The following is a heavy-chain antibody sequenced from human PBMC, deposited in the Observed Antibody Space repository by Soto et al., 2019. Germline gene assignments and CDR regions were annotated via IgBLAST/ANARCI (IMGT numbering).Heavy chain of an antibody. Sequence: SETLSLTCAVSGGSISSGGYSWGWIRKPPGKGLEWIGYIYHSGSTYYNPSLKSRVTISVDRSKNQFSLKLSSVTAADTAVYYCARVVVVAATRSVWFDPWGQGTLVTVSS. V-gene: IGHV4-30-2*01. J-gene: IGHJ5*02. D-gene: IGHD2-15*01. CDR1: GGSISSGGYS. CDR3: ARVVVVAATRSVWFDP. CDR2: IYHSGST.